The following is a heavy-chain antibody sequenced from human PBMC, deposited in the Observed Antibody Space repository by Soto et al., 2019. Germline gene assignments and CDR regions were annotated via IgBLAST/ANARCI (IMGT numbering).Heavy chain of an antibody. Sequence: GGSLRLSCAASGFTFSSYAMSWVRQAPGKGLEWVSAISGSGGSTYYADSVKGRFTISRDNSKNTLYLQMNSLRAEDTAVYYCAKASSSSWVGLTNTEYNWCDPWGQGTLVTVSS. V-gene: IGHV3-23*01. D-gene: IGHD6-6*01. CDR1: GFTFSSYA. CDR3: AKASSSSWVGLTNTEYNWCDP. J-gene: IGHJ5*02. CDR2: ISGSGGST.